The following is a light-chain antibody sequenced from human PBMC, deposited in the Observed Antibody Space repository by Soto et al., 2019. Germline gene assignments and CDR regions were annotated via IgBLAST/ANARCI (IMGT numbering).Light chain of an antibody. CDR2: GAS. CDR3: QQRSNWPRIT. J-gene: IGKJ5*01. Sequence: EVVMTQSPATLSVSPGERVTLSCRSSQSVADNLAWFQQKPGQGPRLLIYGASTRATGIPARFSGSGSGTDFTLTISSLEPEDFAVYYCQQRSNWPRITFGQGTRLEIK. V-gene: IGKV3-11*01. CDR1: QSVADN.